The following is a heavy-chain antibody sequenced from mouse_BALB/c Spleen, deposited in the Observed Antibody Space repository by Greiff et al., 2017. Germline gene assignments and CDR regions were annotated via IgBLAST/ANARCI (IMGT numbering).Heavy chain of an antibody. CDR3: ARGVLGIYYYGSSYGYAMDY. Sequence: DVKLVESGGGLVKPGGSLKLSCAASGFTFSDYYMYWVRQTPEKRLEWVATISDGGSYTYYPDSVKGRFTISRDNAKNNLYLQMSSLKSEDTAMYYCARGVLGIYYYGSSYGYAMDYWGQGTSVTVSS. V-gene: IGHV5-4*02. D-gene: IGHD1-1*01. CDR2: ISDGGSYT. CDR1: GFTFSDYY. J-gene: IGHJ4*01.